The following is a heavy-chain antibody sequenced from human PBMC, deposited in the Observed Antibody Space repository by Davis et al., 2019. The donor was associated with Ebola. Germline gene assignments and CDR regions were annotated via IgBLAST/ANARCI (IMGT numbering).Heavy chain of an antibody. CDR2: IIHILGMT. J-gene: IGHJ4*02. CDR1: GGPFRSAG. D-gene: IGHD3-3*01. Sequence: AASVKVSCKASGGPFRSAGISWVRQAPGQGLEWMGRIIHILGMTDYAQKFQGRVIITADKSTNTAYMELHSLRSEDTALYYCARDQGVEASRIDHWGQGSLVIVSS. V-gene: IGHV1-69*04. CDR3: ARDQGVEASRIDH.